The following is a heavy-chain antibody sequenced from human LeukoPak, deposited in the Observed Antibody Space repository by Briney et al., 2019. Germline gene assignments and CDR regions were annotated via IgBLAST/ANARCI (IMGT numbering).Heavy chain of an antibody. CDR2: ISSSSSTI. V-gene: IGHV3-48*04. Sequence: GGSLRLSCAASGFTFSSYSMNWVRQAPGKGLEWVSYISSSSSTIYYADSVKGRFTISRDNAKNSLYLQMNSLRAEDTAVYYCARDTNQLRYFDWSTGWGWGQGTLVTVSS. CDR1: GFTFSSYS. CDR3: ARDTNQLRYFDWSTGWG. J-gene: IGHJ4*02. D-gene: IGHD3-9*01.